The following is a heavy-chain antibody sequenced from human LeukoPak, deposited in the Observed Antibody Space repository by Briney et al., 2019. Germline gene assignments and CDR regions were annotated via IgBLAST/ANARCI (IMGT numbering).Heavy chain of an antibody. D-gene: IGHD6-13*01. CDR1: GGSISSGDYY. CDR2: VYYSGST. CDR3: ARDGSATAGTHFDY. V-gene: IGHV4-30-4*02. Sequence: SETLSLTCTVSGGSISSGDYYWSWIRQPPGKGLEWIGYVYYSGSTYYNPSLKSRVTISVDTSKNQFSLKLSSVTAADTAVYYCARDGSATAGTHFDYWGQGTLVTVSS. J-gene: IGHJ4*02.